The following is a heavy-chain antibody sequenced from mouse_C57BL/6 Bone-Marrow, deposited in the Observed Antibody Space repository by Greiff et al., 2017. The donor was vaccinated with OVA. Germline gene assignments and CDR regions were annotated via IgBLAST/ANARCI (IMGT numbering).Heavy chain of an antibody. Sequence: QVTLKESGPGILQSSQTLSLTCSFSGFSLSTSGMGVSWIRQPSGKGLEWLAHIYWDDDKRYNPSLKGRLTISKDTSRNQVFLKITSVDTADTATYSCARSYGSKKRYYYAMDYWGQGTSVTVAS. CDR2: IYWDDDK. V-gene: IGHV8-12*01. J-gene: IGHJ4*01. D-gene: IGHD1-1*01. CDR3: ARSYGSKKRYYYAMDY. CDR1: GFSLSTSGMG.